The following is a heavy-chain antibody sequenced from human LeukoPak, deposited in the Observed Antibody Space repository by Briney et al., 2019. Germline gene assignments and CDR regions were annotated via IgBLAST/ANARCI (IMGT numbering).Heavy chain of an antibody. CDR2: XXPGDSXT. D-gene: IGHD6-13*01. CDR3: ARRAYGIAAAGTRAFDY. Sequence: GESLKISCKGSGYSFTCYXXXXXXQMPGXXXXXXXXXXPGDSXTRYSPSFQGXXXXXXDKSISTAYLQWSSLKASDTAMYYCARRAYGIAAAGTRAFDYWGQGTLVTVSS. CDR1: GYSFTCYX. V-gene: IGHV5-51*01. J-gene: IGHJ4*02.